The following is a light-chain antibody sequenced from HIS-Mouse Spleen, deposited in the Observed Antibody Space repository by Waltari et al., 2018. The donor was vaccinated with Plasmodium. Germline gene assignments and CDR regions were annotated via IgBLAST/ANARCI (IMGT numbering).Light chain of an antibody. CDR3: YSTDSSGNHRV. CDR1: VLPKHY. Sequence: SYELTQSPSVSVSPGHTARITYSRAVLPKHYTYWYEQKSGQASVLVIDEDSKRHSGIPERFSGSSSGTMATLTISGAQVEDEADYYCYSTDSSGNHRVFGGGTKLTVL. CDR2: EDS. J-gene: IGLJ3*02. V-gene: IGLV3-10*01.